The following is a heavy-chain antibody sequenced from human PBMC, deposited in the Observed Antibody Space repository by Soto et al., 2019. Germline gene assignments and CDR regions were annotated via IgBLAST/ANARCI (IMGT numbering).Heavy chain of an antibody. J-gene: IGHJ4*02. CDR2: IYSGGST. CDR3: ARGLTYYYDSSGCHFFDY. Sequence: VGSLRLSGAASGFTVSSYYMIWVRQAPGKGLEWVAAIYSGGSTYYEASVKRRLTITTDNSKNTPYHQIINMRGADTAVYYCARGLTYYYDSSGCHFFDYWGQGTLVTVSS. D-gene: IGHD3-22*01. V-gene: IGHV3-53*01. CDR1: GFTVSSYY.